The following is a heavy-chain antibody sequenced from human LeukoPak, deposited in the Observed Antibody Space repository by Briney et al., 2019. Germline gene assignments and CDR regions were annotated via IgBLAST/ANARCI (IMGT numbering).Heavy chain of an antibody. Sequence: QAGGSLRLSCAASGFTFSSYSMNWARKPPGRGREGVSYISSSSSTIYYADSVKGRFTISRDNAKNSLYLQMNSLRAEDTAVYYCARGVDYYYYMDVWGKGTTVTVSS. CDR2: ISSSSSTI. V-gene: IGHV3-48*01. CDR1: GFTFSSYS. D-gene: IGHD3-10*01. J-gene: IGHJ6*03. CDR3: ARGVDYYYYMDV.